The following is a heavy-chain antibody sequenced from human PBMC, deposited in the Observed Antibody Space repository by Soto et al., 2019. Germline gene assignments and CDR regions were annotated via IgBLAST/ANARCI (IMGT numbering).Heavy chain of an antibody. V-gene: IGHV3-48*02. J-gene: IGHJ4*02. CDR2: ISSSSSTI. Sequence: EVQLVESGGGLVQPGGSLRLSCAASGFTFSSYSMNWVRQAPGKGLEWVSYISSSSSTIYYADSVKGRFTISRDNAKNSLYLQMNSLRDEDTAVYYCARDLEYSYGHDFDYWGQGTPVTVSS. CDR3: ARDLEYSYGHDFDY. D-gene: IGHD5-18*01. CDR1: GFTFSSYS.